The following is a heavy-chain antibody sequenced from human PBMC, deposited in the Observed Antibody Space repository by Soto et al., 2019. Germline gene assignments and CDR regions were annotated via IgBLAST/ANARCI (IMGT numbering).Heavy chain of an antibody. J-gene: IGHJ2*01. Sequence: GASVKVSCKASGYTFTSYVMHWVRQAPGQGLEWMGWINGGIGNTKYSQKFQGRVSVARDTSANIAYMELSSLTSEDTAIYYCAREGGTFFWGVGIRGDLLDFWGRG. CDR1: GYTFTSYV. V-gene: IGHV1-3*01. CDR2: INGGIGNT. D-gene: IGHD3-16*01. CDR3: AREGGTFFWGVGIRGDLLDF.